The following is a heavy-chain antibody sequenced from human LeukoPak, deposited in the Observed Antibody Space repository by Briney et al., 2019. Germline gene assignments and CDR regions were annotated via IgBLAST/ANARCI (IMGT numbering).Heavy chain of an antibody. Sequence: GGSLRLSCAASGFSVSSSYMTWVRQAPGKGLVWVSRINSDGSGTSYADSVKGRFTISRDNAKNTLYLQMNSLRAEDTAVYYCARALSDYDFDYWGQGTLVTVSS. CDR3: ARALSDYDFDY. V-gene: IGHV3-74*01. D-gene: IGHD4-17*01. J-gene: IGHJ4*02. CDR1: GFSVSSSY. CDR2: INSDGSGT.